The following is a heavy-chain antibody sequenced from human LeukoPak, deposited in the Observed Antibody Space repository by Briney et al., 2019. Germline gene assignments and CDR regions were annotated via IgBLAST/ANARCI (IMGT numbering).Heavy chain of an antibody. J-gene: IGHJ4*02. CDR3: ATVAGATMGGFDY. CDR2: VTSYNGDT. D-gene: IGHD1-26*01. Sequence: ASVRVSCKASGYTFNNYGISWVRQAPGQGLEWMGWVTSYNGDTNYAQKFQGRVTMTTDTSTSTAYMELRSLRSDDTAVYYCATVAGATMGGFDYWGQGTLVTVSS. CDR1: GYTFNNYG. V-gene: IGHV1-18*01.